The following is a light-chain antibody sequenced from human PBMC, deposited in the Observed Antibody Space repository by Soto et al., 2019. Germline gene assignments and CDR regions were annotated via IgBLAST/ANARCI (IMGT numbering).Light chain of an antibody. CDR1: SADVGAYDY. CDR3: AAYTTRSTLV. CDR2: DVS. J-gene: IGLJ3*02. Sequence: QSALTQPASVSGSPGQSITISCAGTSADVGAYDYVSWYQHHPGKVPKLMIYDVSDRPSGVSTRFSGSKSANMASLTISGLQADDEADYYCAAYTTRSTLVFGGGTKLTVL. V-gene: IGLV2-14*03.